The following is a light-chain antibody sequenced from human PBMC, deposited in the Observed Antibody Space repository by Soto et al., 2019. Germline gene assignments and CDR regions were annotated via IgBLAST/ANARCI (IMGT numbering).Light chain of an antibody. J-gene: IGLJ1*01. CDR1: SSDIGAYNY. CDR3: SSFTTSRTYV. CDR2: EVN. Sequence: QDALTQPASVAGSPGQSITMSCTGTSSDIGAYNYVSWYQQYPGRAPKIMIYEVNNRPSGVSNRFSGSKSGNTASLTISRLQAEDEADYYCSSFTTSRTYVVGAGTK. V-gene: IGLV2-14*01.